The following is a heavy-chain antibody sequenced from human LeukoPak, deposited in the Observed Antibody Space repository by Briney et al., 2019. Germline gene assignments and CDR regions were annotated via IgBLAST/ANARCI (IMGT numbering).Heavy chain of an antibody. CDR1: GFTFNNYG. Sequence: HPGGSLRLSCAASGFTFNNYGMHWVRQAPGKGLEWVAFIRYNGNNQYYADSVKGRFTISRDNSKNTLYLQMNSLRAEDTAVYYCAKDGTTGFDYWGRGTLVTVSS. J-gene: IGHJ4*02. CDR3: AKDGTTGFDY. D-gene: IGHD1-1*01. V-gene: IGHV3-30*02. CDR2: IRYNGNNQ.